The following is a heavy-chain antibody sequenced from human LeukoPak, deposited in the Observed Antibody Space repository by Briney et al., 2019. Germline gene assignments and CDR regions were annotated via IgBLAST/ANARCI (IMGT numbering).Heavy chain of an antibody. CDR2: IDYSGST. Sequence: PSETLSLTYIVSGGSIRSYYWNWIRQPPGKGLEWIAYIDYSGSTDYNPSLKSRVTISVDTSKNQFSLRLSSVTAADTAVYYCARAFPFDDYGDPDAFDIWGQGTMVTVSS. V-gene: IGHV4-59*01. J-gene: IGHJ3*02. CDR3: ARAFPFDDYGDPDAFDI. CDR1: GGSIRSYY. D-gene: IGHD4-17*01.